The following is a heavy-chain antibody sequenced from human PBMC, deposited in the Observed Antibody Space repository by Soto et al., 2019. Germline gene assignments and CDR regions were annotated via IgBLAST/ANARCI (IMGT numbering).Heavy chain of an antibody. CDR3: ARRCPMAVAGAVDYDY. Sequence: QVQLQQWGAGLLKPSETLSLTCAVYGASFSGYYWSWIRQPPGKGLEWIGEINHSGSTNYNPSLKSRVTISVDTSKNQFSLKLSSVTAADTAVYYCARRCPMAVAGAVDYDYWGQGTLVNVSS. D-gene: IGHD6-19*01. V-gene: IGHV4-34*01. J-gene: IGHJ4*02. CDR2: INHSGST. CDR1: GASFSGYY.